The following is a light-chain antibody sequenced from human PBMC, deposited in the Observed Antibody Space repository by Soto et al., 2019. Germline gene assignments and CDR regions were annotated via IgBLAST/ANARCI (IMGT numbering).Light chain of an antibody. J-gene: IGKJ4*01. V-gene: IGKV3-20*01. CDR1: QSVSSSY. Sequence: EIVLTQSPGTLSLSPGERATLSCRASQSVSSSYLAWYQQKPGQAPRLLIYDASSRATGIPDRFSGSGSGTDFTLTIRRLEPEDFAVFYCQQYCSSPLTFGGGTQVEIK. CDR3: QQYCSSPLT. CDR2: DAS.